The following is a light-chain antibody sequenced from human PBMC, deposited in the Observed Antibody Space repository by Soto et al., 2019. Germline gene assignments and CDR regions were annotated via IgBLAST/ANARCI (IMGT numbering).Light chain of an antibody. CDR2: DAS. CDR1: QSVSRY. CDR3: QQRSNWPRVT. Sequence: EIVLTQSPATLSLSPGERATLSCRASQSVSRYLAWYQQKPGQAPRLLIYDASNRATGIPARFSGSGSGTDFTLTISSLEPEDFAVYYCQQRSNWPRVTFGPGTKVDIK. V-gene: IGKV3-11*01. J-gene: IGKJ3*01.